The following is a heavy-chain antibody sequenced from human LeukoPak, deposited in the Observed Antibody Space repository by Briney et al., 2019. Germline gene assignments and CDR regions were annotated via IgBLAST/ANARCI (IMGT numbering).Heavy chain of an antibody. V-gene: IGHV3-7*01. CDR2: INQDGSEK. Sequence: GGSLRLSCAASGFTFTNYWMSWVRQAPGKGLEGVASINQDGSEKYYVDSVKGRFTVSRDNAKNSVYLQMNSLRTEDTAIYYCAGAWSRVDGFDIWGQGTMVTVSS. CDR1: GFTFTNYW. D-gene: IGHD2-8*02. CDR3: AGAWSRVDGFDI. J-gene: IGHJ3*02.